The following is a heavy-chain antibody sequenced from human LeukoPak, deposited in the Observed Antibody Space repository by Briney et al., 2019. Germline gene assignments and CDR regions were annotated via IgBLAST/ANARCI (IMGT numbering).Heavy chain of an antibody. J-gene: IGHJ6*02. D-gene: IGHD2-2*01. CDR1: GGSISSSSYY. Sequence: SETLSLTCTVSGGSISSSSYYWGWIRQPPGKGLEWIGSIYYSGSTYYNPSLKSRVTISVDTSKNQFSLKLSSVTAADTAVYYCARGYRYCSSTSCYFGAANYGMDVWGQGTTVTVSS. V-gene: IGHV4-39*07. CDR3: ARGYRYCSSTSCYFGAANYGMDV. CDR2: IYYSGST.